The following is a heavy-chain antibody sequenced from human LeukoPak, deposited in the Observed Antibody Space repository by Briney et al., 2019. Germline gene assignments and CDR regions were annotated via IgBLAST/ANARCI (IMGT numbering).Heavy chain of an antibody. CDR3: ARGDSGSYLTDY. CDR2: IIPIFGTA. V-gene: IGHV1-69*13. CDR1: GGTFSSYA. D-gene: IGHD1-26*01. J-gene: IGHJ4*02. Sequence: GASVKVSCKASGGTFSSYAISWVRQAPGRGLEWMGGIIPIFGTANYAQKFQGRVTITADESTSTAYMELSSLRSEDTAVYYCARGDSGSYLTDYWGQGTLVTVSS.